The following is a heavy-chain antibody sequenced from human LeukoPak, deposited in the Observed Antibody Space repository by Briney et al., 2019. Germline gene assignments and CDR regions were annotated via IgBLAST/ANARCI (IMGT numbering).Heavy chain of an antibody. CDR3: ARARYQPLLPYYFDY. J-gene: IGHJ4*02. D-gene: IGHD2-2*01. CDR1: GGSISSYY. CDR2: IYYSGST. V-gene: IGHV4-59*01. Sequence: PSETLSLTCTVSGGSISSYYWSWIRQPPGKGLEWIGYIYYSGSTNYNPSLKSRVTISVDTSKNQFSLKLSSVTAVDTAVYYCARARYQPLLPYYFDYWGQGTLVTVSS.